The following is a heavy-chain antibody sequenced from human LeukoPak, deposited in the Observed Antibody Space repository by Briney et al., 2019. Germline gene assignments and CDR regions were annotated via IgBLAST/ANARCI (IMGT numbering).Heavy chain of an antibody. CDR3: SRGAYRISLPWIDY. J-gene: IGHJ4*02. Sequence: GGSLRLSCAASGFTVISNLMTWVRQSPGRGLEWLSSIYSGCATYYADSVKGRFTISRIHSNNSESLPMTNLRGEDTAIYYLSRGAYRISLPWIDYWGQGTLVTVSP. V-gene: IGHV3-53*01. CDR2: IYSGCAT. CDR1: GFTVISNL. D-gene: IGHD3-16*01.